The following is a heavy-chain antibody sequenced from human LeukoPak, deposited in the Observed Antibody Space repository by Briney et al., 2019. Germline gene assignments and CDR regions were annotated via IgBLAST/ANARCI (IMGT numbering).Heavy chain of an antibody. V-gene: IGHV1-2*02. D-gene: IGHD3-22*01. CDR2: INPNSGGT. Sequence: ASVKVSCKASGYTFTSYDINWVRQAPGXXLXWMGWINPNSGGTNYAQKFQGRVTMTRDTSISTAYMELSRLRSDDTAVYYCARDPSGYYRHLDYWGQGTLVTVSS. CDR3: ARDPSGYYRHLDY. CDR1: GYTFTSYD. J-gene: IGHJ4*02.